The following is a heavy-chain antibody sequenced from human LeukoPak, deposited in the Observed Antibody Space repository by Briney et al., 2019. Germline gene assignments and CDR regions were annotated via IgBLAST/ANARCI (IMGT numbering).Heavy chain of an antibody. D-gene: IGHD3-9*01. J-gene: IGHJ4*02. V-gene: IGHV4-30-4*01. CDR3: ARSSSRRLVDPLS. CDR2: IYYSGST. CDR1: GGSISSGDYY. Sequence: SQTLSLTCTVSGGSISSGDYYWSWIRQPPGKGLEWIGYIYYSGSTYYNPSLKSRVTISVDTSKDQFSLKLSSVTAADTAVYYCARSSSRRLVDPLSWGQGTLVTVSS.